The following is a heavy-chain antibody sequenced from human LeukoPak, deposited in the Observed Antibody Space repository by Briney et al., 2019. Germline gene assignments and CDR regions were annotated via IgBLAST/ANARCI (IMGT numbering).Heavy chain of an antibody. CDR3: ARHEWGITNAFDI. CDR2: IHTSGST. J-gene: IGHJ3*02. CDR1: GGSISSYY. D-gene: IGHD1-14*01. V-gene: IGHV4-4*07. Sequence: SETLSLTCTASGGSISSYYWSWIRQPAGKGLEWIGRIHTSGSTNYNPSLKSRVTMSVDTSKNQFSLKLRSVTAADTAVYYCARHEWGITNAFDIWGQGTMVTVSS.